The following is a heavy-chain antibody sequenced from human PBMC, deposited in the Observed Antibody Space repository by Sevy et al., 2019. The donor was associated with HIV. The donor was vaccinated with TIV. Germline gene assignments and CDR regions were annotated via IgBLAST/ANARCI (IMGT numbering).Heavy chain of an antibody. CDR1: GGSISSYY. D-gene: IGHD3-10*01. CDR2: IYYSGST. CDR3: AREKAPYGSGSYYNGGSGYYYYMDV. V-gene: IGHV4-59*01. Sequence: SETLSLTCTVSGGSISSYYWSWIRQPPGMGLEWIGYIYYSGSTNYNPSLKSRVTISVDTSKNQFSLKLSSVTAADTAVYYCAREKAPYGSGSYYNGGSGYYYYMDVWGKWTTVTVSS. J-gene: IGHJ6*03.